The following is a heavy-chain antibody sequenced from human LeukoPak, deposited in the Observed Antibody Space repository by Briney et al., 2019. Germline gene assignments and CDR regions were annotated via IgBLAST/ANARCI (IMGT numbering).Heavy chain of an antibody. CDR1: GYTLTELS. Sequence: EASVKVSCKVSGYTLTELSMHWVRQAPGKGLEWMGGFDPEDGETIYAQKFQGRVTMTEDTSTDTAYMELSSLRSEDTAVYYCATWYRVYAEKNSYWGQGTLVTVSS. CDR3: ATWYRVYAEKNSY. D-gene: IGHD2-8*01. V-gene: IGHV1-24*01. CDR2: FDPEDGET. J-gene: IGHJ4*02.